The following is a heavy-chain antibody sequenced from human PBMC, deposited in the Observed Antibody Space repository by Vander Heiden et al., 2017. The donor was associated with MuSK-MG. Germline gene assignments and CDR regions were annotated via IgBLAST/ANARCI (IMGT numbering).Heavy chain of an antibody. CDR2: IYHSGST. CDR3: ARRSVTIFGVVQYFDY. J-gene: IGHJ4*02. V-gene: IGHV4-38-2*01. D-gene: IGHD3-3*01. Sequence: QVQLQESGPGLVKPSETLSLTCAVSGYSISSGYYWGWIRQPPGKGLEWIGSIYHSGSTYYNPSLKSRVTISVDTSKNQFSLKLSSVTAADTAVYYCARRSVTIFGVVQYFDYWGQGTLVTVSS. CDR1: GYSISSGYY.